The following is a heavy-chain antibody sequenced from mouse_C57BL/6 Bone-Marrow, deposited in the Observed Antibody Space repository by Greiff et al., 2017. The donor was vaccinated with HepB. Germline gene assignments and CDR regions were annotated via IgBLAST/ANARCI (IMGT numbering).Heavy chain of an antibody. CDR2: ISSGGSYT. CDR3: ARPLYGNYVAY. D-gene: IGHD2-1*01. J-gene: IGHJ3*01. V-gene: IGHV5-6*01. CDR1: GFTFSSYG. Sequence: EVQGVESGGDLVKPGGSLKLSCAASGFTFSSYGMSWVRQTPDKRLEWVATISSGGSYTYYPDSVKGRFTISRDNAKNTLYLQMSSLKSEDTAMYYCARPLYGNYVAYWGQGTLVTVSA.